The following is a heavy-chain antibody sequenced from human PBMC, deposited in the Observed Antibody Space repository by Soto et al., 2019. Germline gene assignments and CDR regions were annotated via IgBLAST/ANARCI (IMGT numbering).Heavy chain of an antibody. CDR3: ARGGRVQLWLIGTAGFDY. CDR2: IYHSGST. CDR1: GGSISSAGCS. J-gene: IGHJ4*02. D-gene: IGHD5-18*01. V-gene: IGHV4-30-2*01. Sequence: SETLSLTCTVSGGSISSAGCSWSWIRQPPGKGLEWIGYIYHSGSTNYNPSLKSRVTISVDTSKNQFSLKLSSVTAADTAVYYCARGGRVQLWLIGTAGFDYWGQGTLVTVSS.